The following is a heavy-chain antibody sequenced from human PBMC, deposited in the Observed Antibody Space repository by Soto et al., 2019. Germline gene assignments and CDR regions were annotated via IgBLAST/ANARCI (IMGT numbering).Heavy chain of an antibody. CDR1: GYSFTSYW. Sequence: GESLKLSCKGSGYSFTSYWISWVRQMPGKGLEWMGRIDPSDSYTNYSPSFQGHVTISADKSISTAYLQWSSLKASDTAMYYCARHKEAIAAAGTYYYYYGMDVWGQGTTVTVS. D-gene: IGHD6-13*01. V-gene: IGHV5-10-1*01. CDR3: ARHKEAIAAAGTYYYYYGMDV. CDR2: IDPSDSYT. J-gene: IGHJ6*02.